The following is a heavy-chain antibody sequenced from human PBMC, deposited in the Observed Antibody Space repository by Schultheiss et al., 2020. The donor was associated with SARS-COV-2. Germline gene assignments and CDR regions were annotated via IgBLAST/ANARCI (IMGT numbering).Heavy chain of an antibody. CDR2: INPSEST. V-gene: IGHV4-34*01. CDR1: GGSFSGYY. CDR3: ARGQPPWYNWNYPSPPDY. Sequence: SETLSLTCAVYGGSFSGYYWSWIRQPPGKGLEWIGEINPSESTNYNPSLKSRLTISVDTSKNQISLKLTSVTAADTAVYYCARGQPPWYNWNYPSPPDYWGQGTLVTVSS. D-gene: IGHD1-7*01. J-gene: IGHJ4*02.